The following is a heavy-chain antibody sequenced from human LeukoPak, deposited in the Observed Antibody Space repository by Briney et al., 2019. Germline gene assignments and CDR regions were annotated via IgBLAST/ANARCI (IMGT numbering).Heavy chain of an antibody. CDR1: GGSISSYY. Sequence: SGTLSLTCTVSGGSISSYYWSWIRQPPGKGLEWIGYIYYSGSTNYNPSLKSRVTISVDTSKNQFSLKLSSVTAADTAVYYCARESRYSSANWFDPWGQGTLVTVSS. J-gene: IGHJ5*02. CDR2: IYYSGST. CDR3: ARESRYSSANWFDP. D-gene: IGHD6-19*01. V-gene: IGHV4-59*01.